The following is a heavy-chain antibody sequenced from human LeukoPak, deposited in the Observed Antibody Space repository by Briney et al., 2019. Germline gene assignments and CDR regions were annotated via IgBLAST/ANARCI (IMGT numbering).Heavy chain of an antibody. CDR3: AKDGRTFPH. Sequence: PGGSLRLSCAASGSTFGSYDMHWVRQAPGKGLEWVAVISYDGSNRDYVDSVKGRFTISRDNSKNTLSLQLNSLRADDTAVYYCAKDGRTFPHWGQGTLVTVSS. J-gene: IGHJ4*02. D-gene: IGHD2/OR15-2a*01. CDR1: GSTFGSYD. CDR2: ISYDGSNR. V-gene: IGHV3-30*18.